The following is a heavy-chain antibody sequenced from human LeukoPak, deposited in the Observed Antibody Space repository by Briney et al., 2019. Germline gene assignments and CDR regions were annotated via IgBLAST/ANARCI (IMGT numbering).Heavy chain of an antibody. CDR3: AKMVFSTNLFNY. V-gene: IGHV4-4*02. D-gene: IGHD2-8*01. CDR1: GGSITSGNR. CDR2: IHHGGTA. J-gene: IGHJ4*02. Sequence: SETLSLTCAVSGGSITSGNRWTWVRQSPGKGLEWLGEIHHGGTANYNPSLKSRVTISVDKSKNQFSLKLNSVTAADTAVYYCAKMVFSTNLFNYWGQGTLVTVSS.